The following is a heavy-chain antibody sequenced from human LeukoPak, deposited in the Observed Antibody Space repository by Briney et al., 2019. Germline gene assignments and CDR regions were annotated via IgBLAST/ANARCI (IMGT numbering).Heavy chain of an antibody. V-gene: IGHV3-9*01. J-gene: IGHJ4*02. D-gene: IGHD6-19*01. CDR1: GFTFDDYA. CDR3: ARARGIAVAGGFFDY. Sequence: GGSLRLSCAASGFTFDDYAMHWVRQAPGKGLEWVSGISWNSGSIGYADSVKGRFTISRDNSKNTLYLQMNSLRAEDTAVYYCARARGIAVAGGFFDYWGQGTLVTVSS. CDR2: ISWNSGSI.